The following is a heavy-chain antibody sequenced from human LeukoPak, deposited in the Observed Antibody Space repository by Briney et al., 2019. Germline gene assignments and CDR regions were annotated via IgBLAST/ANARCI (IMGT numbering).Heavy chain of an antibody. D-gene: IGHD3-22*01. Sequence: SETLSLTCAVYGGSFGGYYWTWIRQPPGKGPEWIGEINHSGSTNYNPSLKGRVTMSVDTAKNQFSLKLNSVTAADTAVYYCARGGYFDSSGYPNPLDYWGQGTLVTVSS. CDR1: GGSFGGYY. V-gene: IGHV4-34*01. CDR3: ARGGYFDSSGYPNPLDY. J-gene: IGHJ4*02. CDR2: INHSGST.